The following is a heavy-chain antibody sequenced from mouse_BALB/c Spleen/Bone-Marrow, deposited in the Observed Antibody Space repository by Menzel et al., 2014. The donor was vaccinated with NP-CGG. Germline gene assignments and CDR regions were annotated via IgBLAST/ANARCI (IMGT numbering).Heavy chain of an antibody. D-gene: IGHD2-4*01. CDR3: AREGGLRRGDYYAMDY. CDR1: GYTFTAYV. J-gene: IGHJ4*01. CDR2: INPYNDGT. Sequence: EVQLQQSGPELVRPGASVKMSCKASGYTFTAYVMHWVKQKPGQGLEWIGYINPYNDGTKYNEVFKGKATLTSDKSSSTAYMELSSLTSEDSAVYYCAREGGLRRGDYYAMDYWGQGTSVTVSS. V-gene: IGHV1-14*01.